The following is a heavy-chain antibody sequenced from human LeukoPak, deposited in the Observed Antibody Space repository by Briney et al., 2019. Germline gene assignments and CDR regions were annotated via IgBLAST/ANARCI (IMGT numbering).Heavy chain of an antibody. CDR1: GFTFSSYA. D-gene: IGHD2-21*02. J-gene: IGHJ3*02. V-gene: IGHV3-30-3*01. CDR3: ARDNWGTNGLAYCGGDCPPPFDI. Sequence: GGSLRLSCAASGFTFSSYAMHWVRQAPGKGLEWVAVISYDGSNKYYADSVKGRFTISRDNSKNTLYLQMNSLRAEDTAVYYCARDNWGTNGLAYCGGDCPPPFDIWGQGTMVTVSS. CDR2: ISYDGSNK.